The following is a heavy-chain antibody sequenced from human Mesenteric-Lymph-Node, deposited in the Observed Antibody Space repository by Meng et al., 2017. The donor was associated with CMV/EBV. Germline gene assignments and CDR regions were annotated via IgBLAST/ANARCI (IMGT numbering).Heavy chain of an antibody. CDR1: GFTFSSYAM. CDR2: ISVRGST. V-gene: IGHV4/OR15-8*02. J-gene: IGHJ4*02. Sequence: ESLKISCAASGFTFSSYAMGWVRLTPGKGLEWIGEISVRGSTSYKPSLKSRVSMSIDNSKSQFSLRLTSVTAADTAVYYCARTFYYGPEKSTRGNFDYWGQGILVTVSS. D-gene: IGHD3-10*01. CDR3: ARTFYYGPEKSTRGNFDY.